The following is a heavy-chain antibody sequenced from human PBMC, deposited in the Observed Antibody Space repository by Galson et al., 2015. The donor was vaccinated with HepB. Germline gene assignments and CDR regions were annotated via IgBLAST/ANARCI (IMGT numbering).Heavy chain of an antibody. CDR1: GGSFSGYY. J-gene: IGHJ1*01. CDR2: INHSGST. D-gene: IGHD2-2*01. V-gene: IGHV4-34*01. CDR3: ARGECSSTSCYRSRTKYFQH. Sequence: PLSLTCAVYGGSFSGYYWSWIRQPPGKGLEWIGEINHSGSTNYNPSLKSRVTISVDTSKNQFSLKLSSVTAADTAVYYCARGECSSTSCYRSRTKYFQHWGQSTLVTVSS.